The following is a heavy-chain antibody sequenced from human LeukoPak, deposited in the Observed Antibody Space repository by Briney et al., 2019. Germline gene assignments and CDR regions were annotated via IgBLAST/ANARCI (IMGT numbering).Heavy chain of an antibody. CDR1: GASISSYY. CDR2: IYYSGST. J-gene: IGHJ4*02. V-gene: IGHV4-59*01. Sequence: KPSETLSLTCTVSGASISSYYWSWTRQPPGKGLEWIGYIYYSGSTNYNPSLKSRVTISVDTSKNQFSLKLSSVTAADTAVYYCARWLYSDTAMVYYFDYWGQGTLVTVTS. CDR3: ARWLYSDTAMVYYFDY. D-gene: IGHD5-18*01.